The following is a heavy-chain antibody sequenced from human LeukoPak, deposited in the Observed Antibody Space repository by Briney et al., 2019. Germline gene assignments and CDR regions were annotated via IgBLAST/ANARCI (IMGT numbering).Heavy chain of an antibody. CDR2: IYYSGST. D-gene: IGHD3-10*01. Sequence: PSETLSLTCTVSGGSISGFYWSWIRQPPGKGLEWIGYIYYSGSTNYNPSLKSRVTISVDTSKNQFSLKLSSVTAADTAVYYCARRSYYNRFDYWGQGTLVTVSS. CDR3: ARRSYYNRFDY. V-gene: IGHV4-59*08. CDR1: GGSISGFY. J-gene: IGHJ4*02.